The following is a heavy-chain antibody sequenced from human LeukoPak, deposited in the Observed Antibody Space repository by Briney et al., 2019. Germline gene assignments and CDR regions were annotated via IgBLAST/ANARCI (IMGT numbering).Heavy chain of an antibody. J-gene: IGHJ4*02. D-gene: IGHD3-22*01. CDR1: GGSISSYY. CDR3: ARGIVNDY. Sequence: SETLSLTCTVSGGSISSYYWSWIRQRPGKGLEWIGSIYYSGSTNYNPSLKSRVTISVDTSKNQFALKLSSVTAADTAVYYCARGIVNDYWGQGTLVTVSS. CDR2: IYYSGST. V-gene: IGHV4-59*01.